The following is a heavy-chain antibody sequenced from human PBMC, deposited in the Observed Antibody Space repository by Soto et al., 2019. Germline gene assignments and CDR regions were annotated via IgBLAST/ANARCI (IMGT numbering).Heavy chain of an antibody. Sequence: PGGSLRLSCAASGFTFSSSGMHWVRQAPGKGLEWVAVISYDGYNKNYAGSVKGRFTISRDNSKNTVYLQMNSLRAEDTAVYYCAKDFSYSSPSYYNYGMDVWGQGTTVTVSS. CDR1: GFTFSSSG. CDR2: ISYDGYNK. CDR3: AKDFSYSSPSYYNYGMDV. V-gene: IGHV3-30*18. J-gene: IGHJ6*02. D-gene: IGHD6-13*01.